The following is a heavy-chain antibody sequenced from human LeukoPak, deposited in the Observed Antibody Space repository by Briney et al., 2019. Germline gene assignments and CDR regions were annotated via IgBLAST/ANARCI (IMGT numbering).Heavy chain of an antibody. J-gene: IGHJ6*03. CDR2: MNPNSGNT. CDR3: ARALTNRWYLSLHYYYYYMDV. Sequence: VASVKVSCKASGYTFTSYDINWVRQATGQGLEWMGWMNPNSGNTGYAQKFQGRVTITRNTSISTAYMELSSLRSEDTAVYYCARALTNRWYLSLHYYYYYMDVWGKGTTVTVSS. D-gene: IGHD6-13*01. V-gene: IGHV1-8*03. CDR1: GYTFTSYD.